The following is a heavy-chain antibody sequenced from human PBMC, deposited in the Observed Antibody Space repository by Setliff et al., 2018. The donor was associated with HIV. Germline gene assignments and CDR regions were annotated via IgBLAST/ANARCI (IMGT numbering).Heavy chain of an antibody. CDR3: ARDDYLDGR. D-gene: IGHD4-17*01. Sequence: PGGSLRLSCEASGFTFSSYWMAWVRQAPGKGLEWVADINRDGSDKKYVDSVGGRFTISRDNAKNSLYLQMDSLRAEDTAMYYCARDDYLDGRWGQGTLVTVSS. CDR1: GFTFSSYW. V-gene: IGHV3-7*03. J-gene: IGHJ4*02. CDR2: INRDGSDK.